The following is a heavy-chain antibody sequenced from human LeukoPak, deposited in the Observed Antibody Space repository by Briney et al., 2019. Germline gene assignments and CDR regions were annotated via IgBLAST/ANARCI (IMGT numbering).Heavy chain of an antibody. CDR2: ISSSSSYI. CDR1: GFTFSSYS. CDR3: AKTGSSRFDY. J-gene: IGHJ4*02. D-gene: IGHD1-26*01. V-gene: IGHV3-21*04. Sequence: GGSLRLSCAASGFTFSSYSMNWVRQAPGKGLEWVSSISSSSSYIYYADSVKGRFTISRDNSKNTLFLQMNSLRAEDTAVYYCAKTGSSRFDYWGQGTLVTVSS.